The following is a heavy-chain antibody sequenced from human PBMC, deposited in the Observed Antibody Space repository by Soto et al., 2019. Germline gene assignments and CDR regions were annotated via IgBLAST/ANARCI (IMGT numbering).Heavy chain of an antibody. CDR1: GYTFTGYY. D-gene: IGHD5-18*01. CDR3: ARSYRSEGYSYGPDH. Sequence: ASVKVSCKASGYTFTGYYIHWVRQAPGQGLEWMGWINPNRGGTKFAQQFQGRVSMTRDTSISTAYMELSRLRSDDTAVYYCARSYRSEGYSYGPDHWGQGTLLTVSS. V-gene: IGHV1-2*02. CDR2: INPNRGGT. J-gene: IGHJ5*02.